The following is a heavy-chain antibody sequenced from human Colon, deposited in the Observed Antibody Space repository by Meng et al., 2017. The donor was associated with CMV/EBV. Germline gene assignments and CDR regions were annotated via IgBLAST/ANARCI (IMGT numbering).Heavy chain of an antibody. J-gene: IGHJ4*02. V-gene: IGHV1-8*01. D-gene: IGHD2-21*02. CDR3: ARGRARCGGDCYSCDY. Sequence: SGYPFTGFDIHCVRQATGQGLEWMGWMNPNSGNTGYAQKFQGRFTMTRDTSISTAYMELSSLTSEDTALYYCARGRARCGGDCYSCDYWGQGTLVTVSS. CDR2: MNPNSGNT. CDR1: GYPFTGFD.